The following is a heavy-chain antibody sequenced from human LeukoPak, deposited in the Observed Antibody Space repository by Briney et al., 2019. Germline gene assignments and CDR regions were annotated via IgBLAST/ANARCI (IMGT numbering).Heavy chain of an antibody. CDR3: ASGRTYCSSTSCYRGRFDY. D-gene: IGHD2-2*02. CDR1: GYTFTSYD. CDR2: MNPNSGNT. J-gene: IGHJ4*02. V-gene: IGHV1-8*01. Sequence: ASVKVSCKASGYTFTSYDINWVRQATGQGLEWMGWMNPNSGNTGYAQKFQGRVTMTRNTSISTAYMELSSLRSEDTAVYYCASGRTYCSSTSCYRGRFDYWGQGTLVTASS.